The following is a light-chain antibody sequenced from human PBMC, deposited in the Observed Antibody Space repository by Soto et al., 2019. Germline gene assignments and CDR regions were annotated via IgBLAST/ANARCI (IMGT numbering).Light chain of an antibody. J-gene: IGKJ1*01. V-gene: IGKV1-5*01. CDR3: QQYNTYL. Sequence: DITMTQSPSTLSASVGDRAPLTCRASQSITSWLAWYQQKPGKAPKLLIYDASSLESGVPSRFSGSESGTEFTLTISRLQPDDFATYYCQQYNTYLFGQGTKVDIK. CDR1: QSITSW. CDR2: DAS.